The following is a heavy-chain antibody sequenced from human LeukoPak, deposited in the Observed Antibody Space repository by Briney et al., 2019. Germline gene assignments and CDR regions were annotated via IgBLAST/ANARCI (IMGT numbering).Heavy chain of an antibody. CDR2: ISYSGST. J-gene: IGHJ4*02. CDR3: ASEYVDTAMVDY. Sequence: SETLSLTCTVSGGSISRSYWTWIRQPPGKGLEWIGYISYSGSTNYNPSLKSRVTISVDTSKNQFSLKLSSVTAADTAVYYCASEYVDTAMVDYWGQGTLVTVSS. D-gene: IGHD5-18*01. CDR1: GGSISRSY. V-gene: IGHV4-59*12.